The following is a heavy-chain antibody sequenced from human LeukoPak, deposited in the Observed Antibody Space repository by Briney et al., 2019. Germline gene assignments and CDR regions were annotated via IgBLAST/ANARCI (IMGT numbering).Heavy chain of an antibody. J-gene: IGHJ4*02. Sequence: GGSLRLSCAASGFTFDDYAMHWVRQAPGKGLEWVSGISWNSGSIGYADSVKGRFTISRDNAKISLYLQMNSLRAEDTALYYCAKVLDYGDYYFDYWGQGTLVTVSS. D-gene: IGHD4-17*01. CDR1: GFTFDDYA. CDR2: ISWNSGSI. V-gene: IGHV3-9*01. CDR3: AKVLDYGDYYFDY.